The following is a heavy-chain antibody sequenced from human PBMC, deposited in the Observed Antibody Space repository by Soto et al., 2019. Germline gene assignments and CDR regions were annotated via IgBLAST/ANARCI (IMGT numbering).Heavy chain of an antibody. V-gene: IGHV4-61*01. CDR3: ARDYGDYYDYYFDY. D-gene: IGHD4-17*01. J-gene: IGHJ4*02. CDR1: GGSVSSGSYY. Sequence: SETLSLTCTVSGGSVSSGSYYWSWIRQPPGKGLEWIGYIYYSGSTNYNPSLKSRVTISVDTSKNQFSLKLSSVTAADTAVYYCARDYGDYYDYYFDYWGQGALVTVSS. CDR2: IYYSGST.